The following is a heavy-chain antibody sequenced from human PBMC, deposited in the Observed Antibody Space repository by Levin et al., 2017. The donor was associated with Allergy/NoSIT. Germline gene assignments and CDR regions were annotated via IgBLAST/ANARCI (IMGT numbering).Heavy chain of an antibody. D-gene: IGHD6-19*01. CDR1: GFTFSSYS. CDR2: ISSSSSYI. V-gene: IGHV3-21*01. Sequence: GGSLRLSCAASGFTFSSYSMNWVRQAPGKGLEWVSSISSSSSYIYYANSVKGRFTISRDNAKNSLYLQMNSLRAEDTAVYYCATVHSRGQRDYWGQGTLVTVSS. J-gene: IGHJ4*02. CDR3: ATVHSRGQRDY.